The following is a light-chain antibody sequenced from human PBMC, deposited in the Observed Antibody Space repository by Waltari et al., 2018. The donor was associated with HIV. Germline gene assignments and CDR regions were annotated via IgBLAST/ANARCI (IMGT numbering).Light chain of an antibody. CDR1: QSVSSSY. Sequence: VLTQSPGTLSLSPGARATLSRRASQSVSSSYLAGYQQKPGQAPRLLIYGASSRATGIPDRFSGSGSGSDFTLTISRLKPEYFAVYYCQQYSSLFTFGPGTKVDIK. CDR3: QQYSSLFT. V-gene: IGKV3-20*01. J-gene: IGKJ3*01. CDR2: GAS.